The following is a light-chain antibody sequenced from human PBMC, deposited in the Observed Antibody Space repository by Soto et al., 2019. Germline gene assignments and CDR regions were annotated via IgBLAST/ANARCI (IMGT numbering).Light chain of an antibody. CDR3: QQRYNWPIT. V-gene: IGKV3D-20*02. CDR2: GVS. J-gene: IGKJ5*01. CDR1: QTGSNSY. Sequence: IVLTQSPGTLSLSPGERATLSCRASQTGSNSYLAWYQQKSGQAPRLLIYGVSTRATGTPDRFSGSGSGTDFTLTISSLEPEDFSVYYCQQRYNWPITFGQGKRLEIK.